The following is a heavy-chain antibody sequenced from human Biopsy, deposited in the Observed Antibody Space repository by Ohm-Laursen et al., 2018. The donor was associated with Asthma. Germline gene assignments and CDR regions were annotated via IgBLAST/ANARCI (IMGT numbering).Heavy chain of an antibody. V-gene: IGHV1-18*01. D-gene: IGHD3-10*01. J-gene: IGHJ6*02. CDR2: ISVYNGNT. Sequence: ASVKVSCKASGYTFNSAGITWVRQAPGQGLEWMGWISVYNGNTKVAQKLQDRVTMITDTSTSTAYMELRSLRSDDTAVYFCARAVDYSHYYGMDVWGQGTTATVS. CDR1: GYTFNSAG. CDR3: ARAVDYSHYYGMDV.